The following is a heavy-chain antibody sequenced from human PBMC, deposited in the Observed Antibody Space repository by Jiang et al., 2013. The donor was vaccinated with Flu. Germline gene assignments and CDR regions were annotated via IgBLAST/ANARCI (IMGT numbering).Heavy chain of an antibody. D-gene: IGHD3/OR15-3a*01. CDR3: ARERGRGLLTH. Sequence: LSLTCAVYGGSFSGYYWSWIRQPPGKGLEWIGEINHSGSTNYNPSLKSRVTISVDTSKNQFSLKLSSVTAADTAVYYCARERGRGLLTHWGQGTLVTVSS. V-gene: IGHV4-34*01. CDR1: GGSFSGYY. J-gene: IGHJ4*02. CDR2: INHSGST.